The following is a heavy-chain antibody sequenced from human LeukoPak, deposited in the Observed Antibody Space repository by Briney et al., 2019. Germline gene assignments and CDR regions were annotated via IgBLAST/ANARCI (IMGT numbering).Heavy chain of an antibody. D-gene: IGHD6-13*01. CDR1: GLTFSSYG. CDR2: LSDSGDRP. CDR3: AKETASGFFDY. V-gene: IGHV3-23*01. J-gene: IGHJ4*02. Sequence: PGGTLRLSCVASGLTFSSYGMSWVRQAPGKGLEWVSGLSDSGDRPYYADSVEGRFTISRDNSKNTLYLQIHSLRAEDTAVYYCAKETASGFFDYWGQGTLVTVSS.